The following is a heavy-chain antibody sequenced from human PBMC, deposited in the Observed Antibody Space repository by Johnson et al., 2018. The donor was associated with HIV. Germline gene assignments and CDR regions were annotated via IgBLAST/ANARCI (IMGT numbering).Heavy chain of an antibody. D-gene: IGHD3-22*01. J-gene: IGHJ3*02. V-gene: IGHV3-15*01. CDR1: GLTFSNAW. CDR2: IKSKTDGGTT. CDR3: ARLVSSSFTHAFEI. Sequence: VQLVESGGGLLQPGESLRLSCAASGLTFSNAWMHWVRQAPGKGLEWVGRIKSKTDGGTTDYAAPVKGRFTISRDDSKNTLYLQMNSLRAEDTALYYCARLVSSSFTHAFEIWGQGTMVTVSS.